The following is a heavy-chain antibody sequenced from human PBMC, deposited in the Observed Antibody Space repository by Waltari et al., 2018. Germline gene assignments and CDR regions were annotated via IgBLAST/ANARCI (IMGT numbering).Heavy chain of an antibody. CDR1: GGSISSYY. V-gene: IGHV4-4*07. CDR2: IYTSGST. CDR3: ARDKRLLWFGKNWFDP. D-gene: IGHD3-10*01. Sequence: QVQLQESGPGLVKPSETLSLTCTVSGGSISSYYWSWIRQPAGKGLEWIGRIYTSGSTNYNPALKGRVTMSVDTSKNQFSLKLSSVTAADTAVYYCARDKRLLWFGKNWFDPWGQGTLVTVSS. J-gene: IGHJ5*02.